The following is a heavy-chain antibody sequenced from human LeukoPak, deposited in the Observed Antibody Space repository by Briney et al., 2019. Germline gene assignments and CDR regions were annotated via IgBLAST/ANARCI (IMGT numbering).Heavy chain of an antibody. CDR3: ARDSPRAYYYMDV. CDR2: IYYSGST. Sequence: PSETLSLTCTVSGGSISSYYWSWIRQPPGKGLEWIGYIYYSGSTNYNPSLKSRVTISVDTSKNQFSLKLSSVTAADTAVYYCARDSPRAYYYMDVWGKGTTVTVSS. V-gene: IGHV4-59*01. CDR1: GGSISSYY. J-gene: IGHJ6*03.